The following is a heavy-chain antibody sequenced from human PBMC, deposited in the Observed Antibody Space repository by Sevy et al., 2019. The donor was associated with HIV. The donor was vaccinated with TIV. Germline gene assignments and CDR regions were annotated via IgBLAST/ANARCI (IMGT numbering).Heavy chain of an antibody. J-gene: IGHJ4*02. V-gene: IGHV3-23*01. D-gene: IGHD3-3*01. CDR3: AKTPFMDFWNDYYSFYFDF. CDR1: GFNFNNYA. CDR2: ISFSGSKT. Sequence: GGSLRLSCAAAGFNFNNYAMTWVRQAPGKGLEWVSGISFSGSKTYYAESVKGRFSISRDPSKNTLYLQMNNVIVEDTAVYFCAKTPFMDFWNDYYSFYFDFWGQGTLVTVSS.